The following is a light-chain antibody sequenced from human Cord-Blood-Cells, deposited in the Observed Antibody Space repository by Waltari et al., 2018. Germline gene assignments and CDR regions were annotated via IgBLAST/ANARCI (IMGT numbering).Light chain of an antibody. J-gene: IGKJ4*01. CDR2: DAY. V-gene: IGKV1-33*01. Sequence: IQMTPPPPSLSASGGVRVTITCQATQDISNYLNWYQQKPGKAPTHLIYDAYNLETGVQSRFSGSGSVTDCTFTIRSLQPEDIATYYCQQYDNLPLTFGGGTKVEIK. CDR3: QQYDNLPLT. CDR1: QDISNY.